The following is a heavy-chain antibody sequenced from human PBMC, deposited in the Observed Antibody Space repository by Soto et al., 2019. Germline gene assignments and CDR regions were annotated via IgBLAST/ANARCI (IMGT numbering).Heavy chain of an antibody. CDR3: AHRVLRTVFGLVTTTAIYFDF. V-gene: IGHV2-5*02. J-gene: IGHJ4*02. CDR2: IYWDDDK. Sequence: QITLNESGPTVVRPTEPLTLTCRFSGFSLTTSGVGVGWIRQSPGKAPEWLALIYWDDDKRYSASLNSRLTITKDTSKNQVVLTVSDLDPTDTATYYCAHRVLRTVFGLVTTTAIYFDFWGQGTPVAVSS. D-gene: IGHD3-3*01. CDR1: GFSLTTSGVG.